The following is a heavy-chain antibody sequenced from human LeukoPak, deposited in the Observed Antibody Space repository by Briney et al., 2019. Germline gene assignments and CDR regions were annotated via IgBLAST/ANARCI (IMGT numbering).Heavy chain of an antibody. J-gene: IGHJ6*02. Sequence: PGRSLRLSCAASRFTFSSYGMHWVRQAPGKGLEWVAVIWYDGSNKYYADSVKGRFTISRDNSKNTLYLQMNSLRAEDTAVYYCARELIDDFYYGMDVWGQGTTVTVSS. CDR3: ARELIDDFYYGMDV. CDR1: RFTFSSYG. D-gene: IGHD3/OR15-3a*01. V-gene: IGHV3-33*01. CDR2: IWYDGSNK.